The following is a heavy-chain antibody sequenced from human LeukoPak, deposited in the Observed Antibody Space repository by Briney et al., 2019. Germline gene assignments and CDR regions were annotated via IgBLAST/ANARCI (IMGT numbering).Heavy chain of an antibody. CDR3: ARVGVVVVPAARVYCYYYMDV. CDR1: GGSISSYY. D-gene: IGHD2-2*01. Sequence: KPSETLSLTCTVSGGSISSYYWSWIRQPAGKGLEWIGRIYTSGSTNYNPSLKSRVTMSVDTSKNQFSLKLSSVTAADTAVYYCARVGVVVVPAARVYCYYYMDVWGKGTTVTVSS. V-gene: IGHV4-4*07. CDR2: IYTSGST. J-gene: IGHJ6*03.